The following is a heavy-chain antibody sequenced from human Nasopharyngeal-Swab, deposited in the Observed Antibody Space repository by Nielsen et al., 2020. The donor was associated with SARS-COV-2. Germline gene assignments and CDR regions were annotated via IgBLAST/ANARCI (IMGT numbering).Heavy chain of an antibody. CDR2: ISSSSSTI. J-gene: IGHJ2*01. Sequence: GGALRLSCAASGFPFSSYSMNWVRQAPGKGLEWVSYISSSSSTIYYADSVKGRFTISRDNAKNSLYLQMNSLRDEDTAVYYCARTNNYDFWSGYEDWYFDLWGRGTLVTVSS. V-gene: IGHV3-48*02. CDR3: ARTNNYDFWSGYEDWYFDL. D-gene: IGHD3-3*01. CDR1: GFPFSSYS.